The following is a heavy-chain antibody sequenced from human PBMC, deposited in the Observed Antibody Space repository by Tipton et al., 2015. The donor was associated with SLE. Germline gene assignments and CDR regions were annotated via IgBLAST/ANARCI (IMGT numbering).Heavy chain of an antibody. Sequence: TLSLTCTVSGVSIESHYWNWIRQPPGKGLEWIGNIYTSETTHYNPSLKSRVTISVDTSKNQFSLKLTSVTAADTAVDYCARPQQLEGDDAFDIWGQGTMVTVSS. V-gene: IGHV4-4*09. D-gene: IGHD6-13*01. J-gene: IGHJ3*02. CDR2: IYTSETT. CDR3: ARPQQLEGDDAFDI. CDR1: GVSIESHY.